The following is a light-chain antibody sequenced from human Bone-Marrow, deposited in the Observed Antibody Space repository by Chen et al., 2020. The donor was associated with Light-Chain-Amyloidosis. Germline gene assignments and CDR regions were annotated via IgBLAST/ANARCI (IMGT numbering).Light chain of an antibody. Sequence: QSAPTPPAPVSGSPGQSITISRTGTSRDVGGDNHVSWYQQHPDKAPKLMIYEVTNRPSWVPDRFSGSKSDNTASLTISGLQTEDEADYFCSSYTITNTLVFGSGTRVTVL. V-gene: IGLV2-14*01. CDR1: SRDVGGDNH. CDR3: SSYTITNTLV. CDR2: EVT. J-gene: IGLJ1*01.